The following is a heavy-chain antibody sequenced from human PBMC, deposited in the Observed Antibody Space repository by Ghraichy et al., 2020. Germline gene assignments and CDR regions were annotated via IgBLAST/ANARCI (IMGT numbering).Heavy chain of an antibody. CDR2: TSDSGGSK. CDR1: GFTFSSYA. J-gene: IGHJ3*02. CDR3: AKDTPYTSAWPPMTFEM. V-gene: IGHV3-23*01. Sequence: GGSLRLSCAASGFTFSSYAMSWVRQVPGKGLEWVSVTSDSGGSKLYADSVKGRFTISRDNSKNTLYLQMNSLRAEDTAIYYCAKDTPYTSAWPPMTFEMWGQGTLVTVSS. D-gene: IGHD6-19*01.